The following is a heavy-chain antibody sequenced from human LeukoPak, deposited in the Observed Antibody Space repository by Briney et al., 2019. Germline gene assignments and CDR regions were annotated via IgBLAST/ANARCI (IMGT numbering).Heavy chain of an antibody. CDR1: GGSFSGYY. D-gene: IGHD4-17*01. CDR2: IYYSGST. V-gene: IGHV4-59*01. CDR3: ARSTVTIPFDY. Sequence: SETLSLTCAVYGGSFSGYYWSWIRQPPGKGLEWIGYIYYSGSTNYNPSLKSRVTISVDTSKNQFSLKLSSVTAADTAVYYCARSTVTIPFDYWGQGTLVTVSS. J-gene: IGHJ4*02.